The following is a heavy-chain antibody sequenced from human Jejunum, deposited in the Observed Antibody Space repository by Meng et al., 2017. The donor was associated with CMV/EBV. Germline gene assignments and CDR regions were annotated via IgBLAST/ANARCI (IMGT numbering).Heavy chain of an antibody. V-gene: IGHV3-74*01. J-gene: IGHJ4*02. CDR2: INGDGSST. Sequence: AASGFTFSSYLFHWVRQAPGKGLVWVSRINGDGSSTSYADSVKGRFTISRDNAKNTLFLQMNSLRAEDTAVYYCARHYGSGTYSVYYWGQGTLVTVSS. CDR1: GFTFSSYL. D-gene: IGHD3-10*01. CDR3: ARHYGSGTYSVYY.